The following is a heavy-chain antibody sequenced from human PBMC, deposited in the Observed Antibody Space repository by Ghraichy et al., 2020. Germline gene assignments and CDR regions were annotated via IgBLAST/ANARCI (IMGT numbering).Heavy chain of an antibody. CDR1: GGSISSYY. CDR3: ARYVSYYYDSSGYYRDHAFDI. D-gene: IGHD3-22*01. Sequence: TLSLTCTVSGGSISSYYWSWIRQPPGKGLEWIGYIYYSGSTNYNPSLKSRVTISVDTSKNQFSLKLSSVTAADTAVYYCARYVSYYYDSSGYYRDHAFDIWGQGTMVTVSS. V-gene: IGHV4-59*01. CDR2: IYYSGST. J-gene: IGHJ3*02.